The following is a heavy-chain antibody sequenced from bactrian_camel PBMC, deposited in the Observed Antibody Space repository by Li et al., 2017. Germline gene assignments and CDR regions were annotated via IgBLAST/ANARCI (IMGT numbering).Heavy chain of an antibody. CDR1: TDVRSINC. CDR2: FEDDGRI. V-gene: IGHV3S53*01. CDR3: AADFFLASCLGYYSGGMGPGRTIRIADFDS. D-gene: IGHD4*01. Sequence: HVQLVESGGGSVQAGGSRRLSCIPSTDVRSINCMGWFRQAPSMGREGVAVFEDDGRIRHGNSVKGRFTISKDNAKNSLDLQMNSLKPEDTAMYYCAADFFLASCLGYYSGGMGPGRTIRIADFDSWGQGTQVTVS. J-gene: IGHJ6*01.